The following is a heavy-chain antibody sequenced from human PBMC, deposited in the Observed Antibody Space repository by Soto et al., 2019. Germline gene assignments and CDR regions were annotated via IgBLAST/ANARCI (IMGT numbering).Heavy chain of an antibody. CDR1: GGTFSSYA. CDR3: AIEKGYSYGHNWFDP. D-gene: IGHD5-18*01. V-gene: IGHV1-69*13. Sequence: SSVKVSCKASGGTFSSYAISWVRQAPGQGLEWMGGIIPIFGTANYAQKFQGRVTITADESTSTAYIELSSLRSEDTAVYYCAIEKGYSYGHNWFDPWGQGTLVTVYS. J-gene: IGHJ5*02. CDR2: IIPIFGTA.